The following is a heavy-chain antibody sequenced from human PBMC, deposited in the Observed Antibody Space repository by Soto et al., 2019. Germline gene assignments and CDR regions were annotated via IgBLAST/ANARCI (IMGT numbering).Heavy chain of an antibody. CDR1: GDSISSADYY. CDR3: ARDLWVEPELYYYGMDV. D-gene: IGHD1-1*01. Sequence: SETLSLTCTVSGDSISSADYYWSWIRQTPGKGLEWIGHIFYSGTTYYNPSLKSRLTISVDTSKNHFSLRLTSVAAADTAVYYCARDLWVEPELYYYGMDVWGQGTTVTVSS. J-gene: IGHJ6*02. V-gene: IGHV4-30-4*01. CDR2: IFYSGTT.